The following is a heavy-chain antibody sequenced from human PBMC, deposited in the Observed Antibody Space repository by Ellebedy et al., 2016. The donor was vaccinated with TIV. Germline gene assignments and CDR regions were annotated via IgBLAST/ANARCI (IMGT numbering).Heavy chain of an antibody. CDR2: IYPGDSET. V-gene: IGHV5-51*01. D-gene: IGHD3-16*02. CDR3: ARQLRSGELSLT. CDR1: GYSFSTYW. J-gene: IGHJ4*02. Sequence: GESLKISXKGSGYSFSTYWIGWVRQMPGKGLEWMGIIYPGDSETRYSPSFQGQVTISVDKSISTVYLQWSRLKASDTAMYYCARQLRSGELSLTWGQGTLVTVSS.